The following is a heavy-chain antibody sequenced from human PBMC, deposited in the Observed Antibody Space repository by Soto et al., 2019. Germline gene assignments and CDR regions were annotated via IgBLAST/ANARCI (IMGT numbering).Heavy chain of an antibody. CDR1: GFSLSTSGVG. D-gene: IGHD5-18*01. V-gene: IGHV2-5*01. J-gene: IGHJ5*02. Sequence: QITLKESGPTLVKPTQTLTLTCTFSGFSLSTSGVGVGWIRQPPGKALEWLALIYWNDDKHYSPSLKSRLTITKDTSKNQVVLTMTNMDPVDTATYYCAHSGFTYGLGGGWFDPWGQGTLVTVSS. CDR3: AHSGFTYGLGGGWFDP. CDR2: IYWNDDK.